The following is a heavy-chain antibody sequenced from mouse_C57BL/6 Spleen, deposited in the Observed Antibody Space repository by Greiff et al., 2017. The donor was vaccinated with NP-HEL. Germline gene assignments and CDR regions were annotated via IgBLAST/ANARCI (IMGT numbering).Heavy chain of an antibody. CDR3: ARHEGLTGTWYFDV. D-gene: IGHD4-1*01. V-gene: IGHV5-6*01. Sequence: EVQRVESGGDLVKPGGSLKLSCAASGFTFSSYGMSWVRQTPDKRLEWVATISSGGSYTYYPDSVKGRFTISRDNAKNTLYLQMSSLKSEDTAMYYCARHEGLTGTWYFDVWGTGTTVTVSS. CDR2: ISSGGSYT. CDR1: GFTFSSYG. J-gene: IGHJ1*03.